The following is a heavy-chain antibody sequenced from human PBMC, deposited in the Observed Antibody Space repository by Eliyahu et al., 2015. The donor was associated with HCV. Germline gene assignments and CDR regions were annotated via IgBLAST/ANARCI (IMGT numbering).Heavy chain of an antibody. CDR3: ATGGSFDSFDH. CDR1: GXTFSNAX. Sequence: EVQVVESGGGLVKPGGSLRLSXSVSGXTFSNAXXXXXRQAPGKGXEWVGRIKSETXGGATDFAAPVKGRFTISRDDSRNTLYLQMDSLKTDDTAVYYCATGGSFDSFDHWGQGTLVTVSS. J-gene: IGHJ5*02. V-gene: IGHV3-15*01. D-gene: IGHD3-9*01. CDR2: IKSETXGGAT.